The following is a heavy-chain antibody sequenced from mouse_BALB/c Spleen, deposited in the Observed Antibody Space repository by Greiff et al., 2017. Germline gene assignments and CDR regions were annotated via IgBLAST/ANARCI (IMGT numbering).Heavy chain of an antibody. CDR2: ISSGGSYT. CDR3: ARRSDYYFDY. V-gene: IGHV5-9-3*01. CDR1: GFTFSSYA. J-gene: IGHJ2*01. Sequence: EVQLVESGGGLVKPGGSLKLSCAASGFTFSSYAMSGVRQTPAKRLEWVATISSGGSYTYYPDSVKGRFTISRDNAKNTLYLQMISLRSEDTAMYYCARRSDYYFDYWGQGITLTVSS.